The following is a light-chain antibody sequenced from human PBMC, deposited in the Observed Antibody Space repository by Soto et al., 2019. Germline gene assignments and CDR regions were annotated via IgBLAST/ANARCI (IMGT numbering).Light chain of an antibody. CDR1: ESVSSN. CDR2: GAS. Sequence: EVVMTQSPATLSVSPGERATLSCRASESVSSNLAWYQQRPGQAPRLVIYGASTRATGIAARFSGGGSGTDFTLTISSLEPEDFAVYYCQQRSNWGTFGQGTRLEIK. V-gene: IGKV3-15*01. CDR3: QQRSNWGT. J-gene: IGKJ5*01.